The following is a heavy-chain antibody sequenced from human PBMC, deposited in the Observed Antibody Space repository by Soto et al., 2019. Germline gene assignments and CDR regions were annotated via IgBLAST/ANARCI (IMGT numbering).Heavy chain of an antibody. CDR3: AWAYCGGDCYTNWFDP. J-gene: IGHJ5*02. D-gene: IGHD2-21*02. CDR2: ISAYNGNT. Sequence: GASVKVSCKASGYTFTSYGISWVRQAPGQGLEWMGWISAYNGNTNYAQKLQGRVTMTTDTSTSTAYMELRSLRSDDTAVYYFAWAYCGGDCYTNWFDPWGQGTLVTVSS. V-gene: IGHV1-18*04. CDR1: GYTFTSYG.